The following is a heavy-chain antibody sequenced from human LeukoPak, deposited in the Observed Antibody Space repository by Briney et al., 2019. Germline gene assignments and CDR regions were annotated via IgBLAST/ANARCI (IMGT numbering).Heavy chain of an antibody. D-gene: IGHD3-10*01. V-gene: IGHV3-21*01. CDR1: GFTFSSYS. CDR2: ISSSSSYI. Sequence: GGSLRLSCAASGFTFSSYSMNWVRQAPGKGLEWVSSISSSSSYIFYADSVKGRFTISRDNAKNSLFLQMISLRAEDTAVYYCASGITIRDLDYWGQGTLVTVSS. CDR3: ASGITIRDLDY. J-gene: IGHJ4*02.